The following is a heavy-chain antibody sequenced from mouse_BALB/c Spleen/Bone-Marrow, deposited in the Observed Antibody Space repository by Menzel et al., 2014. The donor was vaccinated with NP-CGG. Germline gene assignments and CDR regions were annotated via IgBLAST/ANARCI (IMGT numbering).Heavy chain of an antibody. V-gene: IGHV1-7*01. Sequence: LVESGAELAKPGASVMMSCKASGYTFTSYWMHWVKQRPGQALEWIGYINTSPGSTEFNQKFKEKSKLTADKSSSTACMHLSSLTSEDSAVYYCARGATVVARYFDSWGQGTTLTVSS. CDR3: ARGATVVARYFDS. CDR1: GYTFTSYW. D-gene: IGHD1-1*01. CDR2: INTSPGST. J-gene: IGHJ2*01.